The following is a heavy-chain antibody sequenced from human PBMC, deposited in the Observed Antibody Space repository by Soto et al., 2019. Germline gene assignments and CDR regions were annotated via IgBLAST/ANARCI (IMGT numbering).Heavy chain of an antibody. CDR1: GDSVSSDSVA. CDR2: TYYRSKWYN. V-gene: IGHV6-1*01. CDR3: ARDQKYNNRSKCLDP. D-gene: IGHD1-20*01. J-gene: IGHJ5*02. Sequence: PSQTLSLTCAISGDSVSSDSVAWNWIRQSPSRGLEWLGRTYYRSKWYNDYAVSVKSRITINSDTSKNQFSLHLNSVTPEDTAVYYCARDQKYNNRSKCLDPCDQATLFTVSS.